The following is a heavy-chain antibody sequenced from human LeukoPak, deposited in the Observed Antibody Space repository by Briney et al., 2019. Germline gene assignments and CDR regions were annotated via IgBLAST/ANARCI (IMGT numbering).Heavy chain of an antibody. J-gene: IGHJ4*02. Sequence: ASVKVSCKASGGTFSSYAIGWVRQAPGQGLEWMGWISAYNGNTNYAQKLQGRVTMTTDTSTSTAYMELRSLRSDDTAVYYCARDGDPVVTPLPFDYWGQGTLVTVSS. CDR3: ARDGDPVVTPLPFDY. CDR2: ISAYNGNT. V-gene: IGHV1-18*01. D-gene: IGHD4-23*01. CDR1: GGTFSSYA.